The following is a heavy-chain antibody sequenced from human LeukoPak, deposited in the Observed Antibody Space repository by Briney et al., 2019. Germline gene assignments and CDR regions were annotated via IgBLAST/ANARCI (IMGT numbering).Heavy chain of an antibody. V-gene: IGHV3-33*01. CDR1: GFTFSSYG. D-gene: IGHD3-3*01. Sequence: GRSLRLSCAASGFTFSSYGMHWVRQAPGKGLEWVAVIWYDGSNKYYADSVKGRFTISRDNSKNTLYLQMNSLRAEDTAVYYCARVVDYDFWSGYYGIDYWGQGTLVTVSS. J-gene: IGHJ4*02. CDR3: ARVVDYDFWSGYYGIDY. CDR2: IWYDGSNK.